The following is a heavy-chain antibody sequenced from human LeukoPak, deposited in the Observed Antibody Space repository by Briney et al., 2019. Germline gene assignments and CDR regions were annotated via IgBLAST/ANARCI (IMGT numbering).Heavy chain of an antibody. CDR3: AKAENYVFWSGYQRYYYGMDV. Sequence: PGGSLRLSCAASGFTVSSNYMSWVRQAPGKGLEWVSVIYSGGSTYYADSVKGRFTISRDNSKNTLYLQMNSLRAEDTAVYYCAKAENYVFWSGYQRYYYGMDVWGKGPTVTVS. CDR2: IYSGGST. J-gene: IGHJ6*04. D-gene: IGHD3-3*01. V-gene: IGHV3-66*01. CDR1: GFTVSSNY.